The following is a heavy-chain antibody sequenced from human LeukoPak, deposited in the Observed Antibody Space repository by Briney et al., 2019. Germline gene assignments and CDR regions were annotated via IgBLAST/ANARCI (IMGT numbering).Heavy chain of an antibody. CDR2: INPNSGGT. CDR1: GYTFTGYY. D-gene: IGHD1-26*01. V-gene: IGHV1-2*02. J-gene: IGHJ6*03. CDR3: ARELGWELLNYMDV. Sequence: HGASVKVSCTASGYTFTGYYMHWVRQAPGQGLEWMGWINPNSGGTNYAQKFQGRVTMTRDTSISTAYMELSRLRSDDTAVYYCARELGWELLNYMDVWGKGTTVTVSS.